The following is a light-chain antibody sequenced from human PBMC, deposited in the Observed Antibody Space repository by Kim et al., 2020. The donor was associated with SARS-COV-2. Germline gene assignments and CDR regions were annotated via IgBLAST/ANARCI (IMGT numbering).Light chain of an antibody. CDR1: SSDVGGYNY. CDR3: SSYTSSSTYV. J-gene: IGLJ1*01. Sequence: GQSITISCNGTSSDVGGYNYVSWYQQHPGKAPKLMIYDVSKRPSGVSHRFSGSKSGNTASLTISGLQAEDEADYYCSSYTSSSTYVFGTGTKVTVL. V-gene: IGLV2-14*04. CDR2: DVS.